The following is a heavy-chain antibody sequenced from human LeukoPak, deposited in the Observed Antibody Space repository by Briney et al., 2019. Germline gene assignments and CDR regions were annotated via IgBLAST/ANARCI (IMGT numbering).Heavy chain of an antibody. CDR3: VRGWFYF. CDR1: GFTFSSYT. J-gene: IGHJ5*01. V-gene: IGHV3-21*01. Sequence: GGYLRLYCATSGFTFSSYTTSWVRQAPGKGLEWVSSISSGSGYIKYADSVKGRLTISRDNAENSVFLQMSSLRVDDTALYYCVRGWFYFWGQGTPVTVSS. CDR2: ISSGSGYI.